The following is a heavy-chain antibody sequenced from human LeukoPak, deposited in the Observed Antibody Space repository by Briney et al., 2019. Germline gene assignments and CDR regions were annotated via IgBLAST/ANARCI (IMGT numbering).Heavy chain of an antibody. D-gene: IGHD6-13*01. CDR2: IIPIFGTA. CDR3: ARGVIAAAGTRYYYYYYGMDV. CDR1: GGTFSSYA. Sequence: SVKVSCKASGGTFSSYAISWVRQAPGKGLEWMGGIIPIFGTANYAQKFQGRVTITADESTSTAYMELSSLRSEDTAVYYCARGVIAAAGTRYYYYYYGMDVWGKGTTVTVSS. V-gene: IGHV1-69*01. J-gene: IGHJ6*04.